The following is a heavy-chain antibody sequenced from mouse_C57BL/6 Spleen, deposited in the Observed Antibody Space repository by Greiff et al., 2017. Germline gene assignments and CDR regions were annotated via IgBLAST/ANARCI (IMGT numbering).Heavy chain of an antibody. CDR2: ISSGSSTI. CDR3: ARNLLAPYYYAMDY. CDR1: GFTFSDYG. V-gene: IGHV5-17*01. Sequence: EVQRVESGGGLVKPGGSLKLSCAASGFTFSDYGMHWVRQAPEKGLEWVAYISSGSSTIYYADTVKGRFTISRDNAKNTLFLQMTSLRSEDTAMYYCARNLLAPYYYAMDYWGQGTSVTVSS. J-gene: IGHJ4*01. D-gene: IGHD1-1*01.